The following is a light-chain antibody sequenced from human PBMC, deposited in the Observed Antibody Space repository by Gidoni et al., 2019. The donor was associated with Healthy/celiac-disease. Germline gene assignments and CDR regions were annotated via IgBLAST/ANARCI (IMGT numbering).Light chain of an antibody. CDR2: GAS. Sequence: EIVMTQPPATLSVSPGERATLSCRASQSVRSNLAWYQQKPGQAPRLLIYGASTRATGIPARFSGSGSGTEFTLTISSLQSEDFAVYYCQQYNNWPLWTFGQGTKVEIK. V-gene: IGKV3-15*01. CDR1: QSVRSN. J-gene: IGKJ1*01. CDR3: QQYNNWPLWT.